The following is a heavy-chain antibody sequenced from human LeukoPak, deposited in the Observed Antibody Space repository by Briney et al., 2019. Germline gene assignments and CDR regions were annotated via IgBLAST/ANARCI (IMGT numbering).Heavy chain of an antibody. Sequence: ASVKVSCKGSGYTFINHDINWVRQATGQGLEWMGWMNSNSGNAGYAQKFQGRVTMTRDTSIDTAYMELSSLRAEDTAVYYCAYGYRSYYFDYWGQGTLVTVSS. CDR2: MNSNSGNA. CDR3: AYGYRSYYFDY. D-gene: IGHD5-18*01. CDR1: GYTFINHD. V-gene: IGHV1-8*01. J-gene: IGHJ4*02.